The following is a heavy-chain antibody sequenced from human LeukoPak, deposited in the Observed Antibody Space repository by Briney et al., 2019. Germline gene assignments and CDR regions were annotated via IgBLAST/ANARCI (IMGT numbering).Heavy chain of an antibody. Sequence: PGGSLRLSCAASGLTFDDFTMHWVRQVPGKGLEWVSGISWNSEAIDYADSVKGRFSISRDNAENSLYLQMNSLRAEDTAVYYCARVSFGELRPSGYFDYWGQGTLVTVSS. CDR2: ISWNSEAI. J-gene: IGHJ4*02. D-gene: IGHD3-10*01. CDR1: GLTFDDFT. CDR3: ARVSFGELRPSGYFDY. V-gene: IGHV3-9*01.